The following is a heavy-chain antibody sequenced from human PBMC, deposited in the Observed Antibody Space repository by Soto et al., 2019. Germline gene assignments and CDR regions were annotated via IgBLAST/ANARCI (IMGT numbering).Heavy chain of an antibody. V-gene: IGHV1-2*04. D-gene: IGHD2-21*01. Sequence: SVKVSCKASGYTFTGYEMYCVRQAPGQGLEWMGWINPNSGGTNYAQKFQGWVTMTRDTSISTAYMELSRLRSDDTAVYFFAVGDVPPRALFAPWGQGTLVTVSS. J-gene: IGHJ5*02. CDR1: GYTFTGYE. CDR3: AVGDVPPRALFAP. CDR2: INPNSGGT.